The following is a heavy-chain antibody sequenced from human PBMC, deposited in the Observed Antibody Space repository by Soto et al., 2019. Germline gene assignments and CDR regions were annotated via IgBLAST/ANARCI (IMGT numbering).Heavy chain of an antibody. D-gene: IGHD1-26*01. V-gene: IGHV3-23*01. J-gene: IGHJ4*02. Sequence: GGSLRLSCAASGFTFSTYTMSWVRQAPGKGLEWVSSITGGGATYYADSVKGRFTISRDTSKSQVVLTMTNLDPEDTGTYYCARMRASGPYFDLFDNWGQGALVTVSS. CDR1: GFTFSTYT. CDR3: ARMRASGPYFDLFDN. CDR2: ITGGGAT.